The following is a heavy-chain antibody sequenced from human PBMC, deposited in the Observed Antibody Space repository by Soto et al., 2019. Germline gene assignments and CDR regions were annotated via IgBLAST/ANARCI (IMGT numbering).Heavy chain of an antibody. D-gene: IGHD3-10*01. V-gene: IGHV3-13*04. CDR1: GFTFSSYD. J-gene: IGHJ6*02. Sequence: EVQLVESGGGLVQPGGSLRLSCAASGFTFSSYDMHWVRQATGKGLEWVSAIGTAGDTYYPGSVKGRFTISRENAKNSLYLQRNSLRAGDTAVYYCARGMPSVWFGGGGYGMDVWGQGTTVTVSS. CDR3: ARGMPSVWFGGGGYGMDV. CDR2: IGTAGDT.